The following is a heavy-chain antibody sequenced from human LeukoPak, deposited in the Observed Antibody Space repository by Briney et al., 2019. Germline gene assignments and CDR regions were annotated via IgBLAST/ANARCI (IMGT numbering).Heavy chain of an antibody. Sequence: GRSLRLSCAASGFTFDDYAMHWVRHAPGKGLEWVSGISWNSGSIVYADSVKGRFTISRDNAKNSLYLQMNSLRAEDTALYYCAKDMGVGATTFDYWGQGTLVTVSS. CDR2: ISWNSGSI. D-gene: IGHD1-26*01. V-gene: IGHV3-9*01. CDR1: GFTFDDYA. J-gene: IGHJ4*02. CDR3: AKDMGVGATTFDY.